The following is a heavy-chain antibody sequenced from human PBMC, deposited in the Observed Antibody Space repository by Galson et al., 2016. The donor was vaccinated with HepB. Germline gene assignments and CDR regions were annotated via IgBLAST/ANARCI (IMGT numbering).Heavy chain of an antibody. J-gene: IGHJ4*02. Sequence: SVKVSCKASGDALRNLAINWVRQAPGQGLEWMGGIVPIIGTGNYAEKFQDRLTIVADKSTSTNYMELRSLRSEDTAVYYCAREGDGAYFDYLGQGTLVSVSS. D-gene: IGHD3-16*01. CDR3: AREGDGAYFDY. V-gene: IGHV1-69*06. CDR2: IVPIIGTG. CDR1: GDALRNLA.